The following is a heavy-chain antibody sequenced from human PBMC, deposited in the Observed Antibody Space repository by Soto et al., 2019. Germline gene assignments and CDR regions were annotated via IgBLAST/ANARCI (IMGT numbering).Heavy chain of an antibody. D-gene: IGHD2-15*01. Sequence: EVQLVESGGGLVQPGGSLRLSCAASGFTFSSYWTHWFRQAPGKGLVWVSRINSDGSSASYEDSVKGRFTIPRDNAKNSLYLQMNRLRAEDTAVYYCVRTSLVVASATRENYWGQGTLVTVSS. CDR3: VRTSLVVASATRENY. CDR2: INSDGSSA. CDR1: GFTFSSYW. J-gene: IGHJ4*02. V-gene: IGHV3-74*01.